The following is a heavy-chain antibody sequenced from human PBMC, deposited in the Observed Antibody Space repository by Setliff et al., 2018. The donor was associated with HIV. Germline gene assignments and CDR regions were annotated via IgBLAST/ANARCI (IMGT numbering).Heavy chain of an antibody. CDR3: ARYTSKVDWFDP. CDR1: GDSITNDDYY. CDR2: IHYNGRT. Sequence: ASETLSLTCTVSGDSITNDDYYWGWIRQPPGKGLEWIAIIHYNGRTYYDPSLKSRVTIFVDTSKTQFYLKLRSVTASDTAVYYCARYTSKVDWFDPWGQGKLVTVSS. V-gene: IGHV4-39*01. J-gene: IGHJ5*02. D-gene: IGHD2-2*02.